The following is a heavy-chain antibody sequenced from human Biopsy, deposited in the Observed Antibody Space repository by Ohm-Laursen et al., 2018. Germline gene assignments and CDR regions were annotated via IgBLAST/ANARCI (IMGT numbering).Heavy chain of an antibody. D-gene: IGHD5-12*01. CDR3: ARLGSGDYFPTFFDF. CDR1: GVSTNGGRYY. CDR2: IFYSANT. Sequence: TLSLTCTVSGVSTNGGRYYWNWIRHHPGKGLEWIGNIFYSANTYYNPSLKSRVTISVDTSKNQFSLKLSSVTAADTAVYYCARLGSGDYFPTFFDFWGQGALVTVSS. V-gene: IGHV4-31*03. J-gene: IGHJ4*02.